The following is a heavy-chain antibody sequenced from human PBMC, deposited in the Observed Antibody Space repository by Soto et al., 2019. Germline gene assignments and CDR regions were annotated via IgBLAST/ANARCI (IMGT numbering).Heavy chain of an antibody. Sequence: GESLKISCKGSGYSFTSYWIAWVRQMPGKGLEWMGIIYPGDSDTRYSPSFQGQVTFSADGSTSTAYVQWRSLKASDTAMYYCATQLVRGLITCPAYWGQGTLVTVSS. CDR3: ATQLVRGLITCPAY. D-gene: IGHD6-6*01. V-gene: IGHV5-51*01. CDR2: IYPGDSDT. J-gene: IGHJ4*02. CDR1: GYSFTSYW.